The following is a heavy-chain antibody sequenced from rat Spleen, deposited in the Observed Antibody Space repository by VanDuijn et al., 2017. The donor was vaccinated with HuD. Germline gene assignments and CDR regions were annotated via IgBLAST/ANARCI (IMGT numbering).Heavy chain of an antibody. Sequence: QVQLKESGPGLVQPSQTLSLICTVSGFSLSSHGVIWVRQPPGKGLEWMGRIQNGGNTDYKSVFKSRLSISRDTSKSQVYLKMNNPQTEDTAMYFCASQHYYDGYHRDFWGQGTLVTVSS. V-gene: IGHV2-1*01. CDR3: ASQHYYDGYHRDF. CDR2: IQNGGNT. CDR1: GFSLSSHG. D-gene: IGHD1-12*03. J-gene: IGHJ3*01.